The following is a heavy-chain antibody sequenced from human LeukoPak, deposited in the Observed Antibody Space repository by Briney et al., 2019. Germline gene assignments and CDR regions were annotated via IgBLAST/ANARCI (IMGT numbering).Heavy chain of an antibody. V-gene: IGHV5-51*01. J-gene: IGHJ6*03. CDR2: IYPGDSDT. Sequence: GESLQISCKGSGYSFTRYWIAWVRQMPGKGLEWMGIIYPGDSDTRYSPSFQGQVTISADKSISTAYLQWSSLKASDTAMYYCARRGSQSQTYYYYYYMDVWGKGTTVTVSS. CDR1: GYSFTRYW. D-gene: IGHD2-15*01. CDR3: ARRGSQSQTYYYYYYMDV.